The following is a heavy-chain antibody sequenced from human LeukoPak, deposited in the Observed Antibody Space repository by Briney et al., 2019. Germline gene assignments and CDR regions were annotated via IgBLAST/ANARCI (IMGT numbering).Heavy chain of an antibody. D-gene: IGHD5-18*01. CDR2: IIPIFGTA. CDR1: GGTFSSYA. CDR3: ARDGDSYGRRGNWFDP. V-gene: IGHV1-69*13. Sequence: ASVKVSCKASGGTFSSYAISWVRQAPGQGLEWMGGIIPIFGTANYAQKFQGRVTITADESTSTAYMELSSLRSEDTAVYYCARDGDSYGRRGNWFDPWGQGTLVTVSS. J-gene: IGHJ5*02.